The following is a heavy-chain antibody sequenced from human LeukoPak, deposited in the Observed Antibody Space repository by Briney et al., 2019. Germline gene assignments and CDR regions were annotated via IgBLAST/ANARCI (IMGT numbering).Heavy chain of an antibody. CDR2: ISGSGGST. CDR1: GFTSSSYA. D-gene: IGHD6-19*01. J-gene: IGHJ3*02. CDR3: AEDLDSSGWYFQAFDI. V-gene: IGHV3-23*01. Sequence: GGSLRLSCAASGFTSSSYAMSWVRQAPGKGLEWVSAISGSGGSTYYADSVKGRFTISRDNSKNTLYLQMNSLRAEDTAVYYCAEDLDSSGWYFQAFDIWGQGTMVTVSS.